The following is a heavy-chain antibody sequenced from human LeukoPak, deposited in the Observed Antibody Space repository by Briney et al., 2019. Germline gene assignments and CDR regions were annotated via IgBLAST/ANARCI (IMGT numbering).Heavy chain of an antibody. Sequence: ASVKVSCKPSGYTFTSYAINWVRQATGQGLEWTGWMNPDSANTGFAQKFQGRLTLTRNTSTRAAYMELSSLTSEDTAVYYCGRGGEMATINYWGQGTLVTVSS. D-gene: IGHD5-24*01. V-gene: IGHV1-8*01. CDR1: GYTFTSYA. CDR3: GRGGEMATINY. J-gene: IGHJ4*02. CDR2: MNPDSANT.